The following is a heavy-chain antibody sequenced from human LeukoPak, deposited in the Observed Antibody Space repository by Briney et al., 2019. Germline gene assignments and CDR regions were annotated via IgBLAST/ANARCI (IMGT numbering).Heavy chain of an antibody. Sequence: SQTLSLTCTVSGGSISSGDYYWGWVRQPPGRGGEWIGYIYFSESTYYNPSLTSRVTISVHTSKNQFSLKLSSVTAADTAVYYCARATSNSYNWFDPWGQGTLVTVSS. CDR1: GGSISSGDYY. CDR3: ARATSNSYNWFDP. V-gene: IGHV4-30-4*08. CDR2: IYFSEST. J-gene: IGHJ5*02. D-gene: IGHD6-6*01.